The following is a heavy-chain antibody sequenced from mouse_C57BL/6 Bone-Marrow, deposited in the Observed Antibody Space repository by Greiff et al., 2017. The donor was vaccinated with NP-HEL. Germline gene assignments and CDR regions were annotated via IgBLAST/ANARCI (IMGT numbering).Heavy chain of an antibody. CDR3: ARDGGLRGRFAY. V-gene: IGHV7-1*01. D-gene: IGHD2-4*01. CDR2: SRNKANDYTT. J-gene: IGHJ3*01. Sequence: EVKLVESGGGLVQSGRSLRLSCATSGFTFSDFYMEWVRQAPGKGLEWIAASRNKANDYTTEYSASVKGRFIVSRDTSQSILYLQMNALRAEDTAIYYCARDGGLRGRFAYWGQGTLVTVSA. CDR1: GFTFSDFY.